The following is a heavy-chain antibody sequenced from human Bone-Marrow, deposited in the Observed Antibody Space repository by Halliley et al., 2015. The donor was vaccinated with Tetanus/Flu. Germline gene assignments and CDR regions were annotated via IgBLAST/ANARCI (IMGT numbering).Heavy chain of an antibody. J-gene: IGHJ5*02. CDR1: GFTLSNYE. V-gene: IGHV3-48*03. Sequence: SLRLSCAAPGFTLSNYEMMWVRQAPGKGLEWVSYTNIGGSSIYSADSLKGRFTISRDSAKNSLNLQMNSLRVEDTAVYSCARIPATNTGWFDHWGQGTLVTVSS. CDR3: ARIPATNTGWFDH. CDR2: TNIGGSSI. D-gene: IGHD2-8*01.